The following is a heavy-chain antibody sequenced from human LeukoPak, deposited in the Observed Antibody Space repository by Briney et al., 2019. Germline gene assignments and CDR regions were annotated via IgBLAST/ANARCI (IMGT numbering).Heavy chain of an antibody. Sequence: GGSLRLSCAASGFTFSSYSMNWVRQAPGKGLEWVSSISSSSSYIYYADSVKGRFTISRDNAKNSLYLQMNSLRAEDTAVYYCARESNYGSGSSSCLADYWGQGTLVTVSS. CDR3: ARESNYGSGSSSCLADY. CDR2: ISSSSSYI. V-gene: IGHV3-21*01. CDR1: GFTFSSYS. D-gene: IGHD3-10*01. J-gene: IGHJ4*02.